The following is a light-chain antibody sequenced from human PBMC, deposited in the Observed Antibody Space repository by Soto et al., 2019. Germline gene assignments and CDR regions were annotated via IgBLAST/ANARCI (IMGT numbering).Light chain of an antibody. J-gene: IGLJ1*01. CDR3: SSFTSTSTRL. CDR2: EVT. V-gene: IGLV2-14*01. CDR1: SSDIDSYDY. Sequence: QSALTEPASVSGYPGQWITISCTGTSSDIDSYDYVSWYQQHPGKAPNLIIYEVTDRPSGVSNRFSGSKSGNTASLTISGLQAEDEADYYCSSFTSTSTRLFGSGTKITVL.